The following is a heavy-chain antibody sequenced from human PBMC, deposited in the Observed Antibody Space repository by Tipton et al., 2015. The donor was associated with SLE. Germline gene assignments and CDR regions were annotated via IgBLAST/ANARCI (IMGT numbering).Heavy chain of an antibody. J-gene: IGHJ4*02. D-gene: IGHD3-22*01. CDR1: GGSVTNYY. CDR3: GHYFYDATGYQSVDD. Sequence: TLSLTCSVSGGSVTNYYWSWIRQPPGKGLEWIGYIYYTGTTSYNPSLKSRLIMTVDTSKNQFSLKLTSVTAADTAVYYCGHYFYDATGYQSVDDWGQGALVTVSS. CDR2: IYYTGTT. V-gene: IGHV4-59*02.